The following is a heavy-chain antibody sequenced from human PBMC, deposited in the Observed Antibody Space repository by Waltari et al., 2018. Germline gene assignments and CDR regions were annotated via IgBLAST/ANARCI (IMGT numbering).Heavy chain of an antibody. CDR3: ARQEGGWLRLFSSFPYYGMDV. V-gene: IGHV4-34*01. Sequence: QVQLQQWGAGLLKPSETLSLTCAVYGGSFSGSYWGWIRQPPWTGLEWIESIYHSGSTYYNPSLKSRVTISGDTSKNQFSRKLSSVTAADTAVYYCARQEGGWLRLFSSFPYYGMDVWGQGTTVTVSS. CDR2: IYHSGST. D-gene: IGHD5-12*01. CDR1: GGSFSGSY. J-gene: IGHJ6*02.